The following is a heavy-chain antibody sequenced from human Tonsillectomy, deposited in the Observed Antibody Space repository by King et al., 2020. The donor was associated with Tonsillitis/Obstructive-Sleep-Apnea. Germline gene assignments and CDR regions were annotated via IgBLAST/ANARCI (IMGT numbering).Heavy chain of an antibody. J-gene: IGHJ4*02. V-gene: IGHV1-3*01. CDR1: GYTFTRYA. CDR2: INAGNGNR. D-gene: IGHD1-1*01. CDR3: ARKPGTPAFDH. Sequence: QLVQSGAEVKKPGASVKVSCKASGYTFTRYAMHWVRQAPGQRLEWMGWINAGNGNRKYSQKFQGRVTISRDTSASTAYMELSSLRFEDTAVYYCARKPGTPAFDHWGQGTLVTVPS.